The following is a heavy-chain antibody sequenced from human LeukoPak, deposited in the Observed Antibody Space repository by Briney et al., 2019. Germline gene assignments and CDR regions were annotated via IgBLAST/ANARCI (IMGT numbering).Heavy chain of an antibody. D-gene: IGHD4-11*01. CDR1: GFTFNAFG. CDR3: ARASLDYSNYLFYYYGMDV. Sequence: GGSLRLSCAASGFTFNAFGMNWVRQAPGKGLEWVSYIGTTSGAIYYADSVKGRFTISRDSAKNSLYLQMNSLRAEDTAVYYCARASLDYSNYLFYYYGMDVWGQGTTVTVSS. CDR2: IGTTSGAI. V-gene: IGHV3-48*01. J-gene: IGHJ6*02.